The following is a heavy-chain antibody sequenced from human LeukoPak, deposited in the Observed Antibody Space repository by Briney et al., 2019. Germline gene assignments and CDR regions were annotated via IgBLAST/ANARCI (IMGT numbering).Heavy chain of an antibody. V-gene: IGHV1-69*05. Sequence: ASVKVSCKASGGTFSSYAISWVRQAPGQGLEWMGGIIPIFGTANYAQKFQGRVTITTDESTSTAYMELSSLRSEDTAVYYCARKYYDILTGQGGHWLVPWGQGTLVTVSS. D-gene: IGHD3-9*01. CDR1: GGTFSSYA. CDR3: ARKYYDILTGQGGHWLVP. CDR2: IIPIFGTA. J-gene: IGHJ5*02.